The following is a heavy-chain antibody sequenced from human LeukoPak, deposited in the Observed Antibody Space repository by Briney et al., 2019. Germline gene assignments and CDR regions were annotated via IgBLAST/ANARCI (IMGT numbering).Heavy chain of an antibody. CDR3: ATVTDENDY. D-gene: IGHD4-17*01. V-gene: IGHV3-23*01. J-gene: IGHJ4*02. CDR1: GFTFSSYA. CDR2: ISGSGGST. Sequence: PGGSLRLSCAASGFTFSSYAMSGVRQAPGKGLEWVSAISGSGGSTYYADSVKGRFTISRDSSKNTLYLQMNSLRAEDTAVYYCATVTDENDYWGQGTLVTVSS.